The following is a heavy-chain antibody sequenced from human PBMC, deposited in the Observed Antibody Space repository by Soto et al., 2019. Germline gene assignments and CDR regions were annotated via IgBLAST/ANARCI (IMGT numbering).Heavy chain of an antibody. Sequence: PGGSLRLSCAASGFTFSSYGMHWVRQAPGKGLEWVAVIWYDGSNKYYADSVKGRFTISRDNSKNTLYLQMNSLRAEDTAVYYCARVGNYYDSSGYYYVPYWGQGTLVTVSS. CDR2: IWYDGSNK. V-gene: IGHV3-33*01. CDR3: ARVGNYYDSSGYYYVPY. D-gene: IGHD3-22*01. J-gene: IGHJ4*02. CDR1: GFTFSSYG.